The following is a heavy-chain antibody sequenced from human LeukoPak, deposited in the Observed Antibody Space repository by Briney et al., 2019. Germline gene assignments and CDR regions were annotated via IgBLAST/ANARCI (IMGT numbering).Heavy chain of an antibody. V-gene: IGHV3-23*01. CDR3: AKAGFCGGGSCYRKYYFDY. CDR1: GFTFNSNA. Sequence: PGGSLRLSCVASGFTFNSNAMSWVRKAPGKGLEWVSAISGSGGSTYYADSVKGRFTISKDNSKNTLYLQMNSLRAEDTAIYYCAKAGFCGGGSCYRKYYFDYWGQGTLVTVSS. J-gene: IGHJ4*02. D-gene: IGHD2-15*01. CDR2: ISGSGGST.